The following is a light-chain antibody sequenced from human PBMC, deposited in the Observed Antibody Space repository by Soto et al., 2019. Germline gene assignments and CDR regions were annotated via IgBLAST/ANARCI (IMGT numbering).Light chain of an antibody. CDR2: EGS. V-gene: IGLV2-23*01. J-gene: IGLJ2*01. CDR3: CSYAGSLRV. CDR1: SSDVGSYNL. Sequence: QSALTQPASVSGSPGQSITISCTGTSSDVGSYNLVSWYQQHPGKAPKLMIYEGSKRPSGVSNRFSGSKSSNTASLTISGLQAEDEADYYCCSYAGSLRVFGGGTKLTVL.